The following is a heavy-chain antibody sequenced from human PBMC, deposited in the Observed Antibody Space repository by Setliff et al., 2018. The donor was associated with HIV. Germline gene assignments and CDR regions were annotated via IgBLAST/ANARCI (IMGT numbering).Heavy chain of an antibody. D-gene: IGHD2-21*02. V-gene: IGHV3-30*18. CDR2: ISYDGSNK. CDR1: GFTFSSYG. CDR3: AKSRRRVVTVEYYFDY. Sequence: GGSLRLSCAASGFTFSSYGMHRVRQAPGKGLEWVAVISYDGSNKYYADSVKGRFTISRDNSKNTLYLQMNSLRAEDTAVYYCAKSRRRVVTVEYYFDYWGQGTLVTVSS. J-gene: IGHJ4*02.